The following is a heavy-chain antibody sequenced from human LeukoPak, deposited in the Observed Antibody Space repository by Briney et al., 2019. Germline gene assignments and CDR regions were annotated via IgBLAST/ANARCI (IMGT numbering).Heavy chain of an antibody. CDR1: GGSISSYY. D-gene: IGHD4-17*01. CDR2: IYYSGST. J-gene: IGHJ3*02. CDR3: VRHRGLYDYGDAFDI. Sequence: PSETLSLTCTVSGGSISSYYWSWIRQPPGKGLEWIGFIYYSGSTNYNPSLKSRVTITVDTSKNQVSLKLSSVTAADTAVYYCVRHRGLYDYGDAFDIWGQGTMVTVSS. V-gene: IGHV4-59*08.